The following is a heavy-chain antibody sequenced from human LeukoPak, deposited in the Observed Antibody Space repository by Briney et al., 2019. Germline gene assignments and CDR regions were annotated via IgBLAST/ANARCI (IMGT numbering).Heavy chain of an antibody. V-gene: IGHV3-64*01. CDR3: ARRGSYYYYMDV. J-gene: IGHJ6*03. Sequence: PGGSLRLSCAASGFTLSSYAMHWVRQAPGKGLEYVSAISSNGGSTYYANSVKGRFTISRDNSKNTLYLQMGSLRAEDMAVYYCARRGSYYYYMDVWGKGTTVTVSS. CDR2: ISSNGGST. CDR1: GFTLSSYA. D-gene: IGHD2-15*01.